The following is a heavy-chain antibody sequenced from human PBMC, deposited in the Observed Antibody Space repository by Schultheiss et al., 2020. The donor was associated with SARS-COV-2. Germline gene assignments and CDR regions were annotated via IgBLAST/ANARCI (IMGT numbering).Heavy chain of an antibody. D-gene: IGHD3-10*01. J-gene: IGHJ6*02. V-gene: IGHV3-48*03. Sequence: GGSLRLSCAASGFTFSSYEMNWVRQAPGKGLEWVSYISSSSSYTNYADSVKGRFTISRDNAKNSLYLQMNSLRAEDTAVYYCARDGRAITLLRGALGYGMDVWGQGTTVTVSS. CDR3: ARDGRAITLLRGALGYGMDV. CDR2: ISSSSSYT. CDR1: GFTFSSYE.